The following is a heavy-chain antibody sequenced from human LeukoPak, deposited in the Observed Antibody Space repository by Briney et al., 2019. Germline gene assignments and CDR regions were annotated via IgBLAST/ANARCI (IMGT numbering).Heavy chain of an antibody. D-gene: IGHD1-26*01. J-gene: IGHJ4*02. Sequence: GRSLRLSCAASGFTFSSYDMHWVRQAPGKGLEWVAIISYDGNNKYYADSVKGRFTISRDNSKNTLYLQMNTLRVEDTAVYYCAKRSGFWGQGTLVTVSS. CDR1: GFTFSSYD. CDR2: ISYDGNNK. V-gene: IGHV3-30*18. CDR3: AKRSGF.